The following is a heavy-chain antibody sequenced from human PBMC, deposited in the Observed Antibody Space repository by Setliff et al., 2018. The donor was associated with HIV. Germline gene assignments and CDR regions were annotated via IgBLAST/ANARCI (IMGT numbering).Heavy chain of an antibody. J-gene: IGHJ5*02. CDR3: ARTSTTTGTTLNWFDP. CDR1: GFTFTTYP. D-gene: IGHD1-1*01. CDR2: ISDDGGDT. V-gene: IGHV3-23*01. Sequence: AGGSLRLSCVASGFTFTTYPMSWVRQAPGKGLEWVSAISDDGGDTAYADSVRGRFTISRDNAKNSLYLQMNSLRVEDTAVYYCARTSTTTGTTLNWFDPWGQGTLVTVSS.